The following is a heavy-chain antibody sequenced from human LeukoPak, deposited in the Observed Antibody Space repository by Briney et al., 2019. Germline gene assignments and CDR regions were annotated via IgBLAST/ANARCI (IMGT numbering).Heavy chain of an antibody. Sequence: GGSLRLSCAASGFTFSNYWMHWVRQTPGKGLVWVSRIVSDGSSTSYADSVKGQFTISRDNAKNTLYLQMNSLRAEDTAVYYCARDGSLPDYWGQGTLVTVSS. CDR1: GFTFSNYW. CDR2: IVSDGSST. J-gene: IGHJ4*02. V-gene: IGHV3-74*01. CDR3: ARDGSLPDY.